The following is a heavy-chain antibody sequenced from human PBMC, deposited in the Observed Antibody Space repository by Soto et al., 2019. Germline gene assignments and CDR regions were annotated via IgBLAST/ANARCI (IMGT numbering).Heavy chain of an antibody. CDR1: GGSISSYY. CDR2: IYYSGST. CDR3: ARQKGIAVAGIDY. D-gene: IGHD6-19*01. Sequence: QVQLQESGPGLVKPSETLSLTCTVFGGSISSYYWSWIRQPPGKGLEWIGYIYYSGSTNYNPSLKSRVTITVDTSKNQFSLKLSSVTAADTAVYYCARQKGIAVAGIDYWGQGTLVTVSS. J-gene: IGHJ4*02. V-gene: IGHV4-59*08.